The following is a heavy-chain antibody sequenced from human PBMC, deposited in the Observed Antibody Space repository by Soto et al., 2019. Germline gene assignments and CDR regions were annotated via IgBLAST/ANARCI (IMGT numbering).Heavy chain of an antibody. D-gene: IGHD6-13*01. Sequence: SETLSLTGTVSGGSVSSGGYYWSWIRQPPGKGLEWIGYIYYSGSTNYNPSLKSRVTISVDTSKNQFSLKLSSVTAADTAVYYCASHNGYSSSWYGGFYYGMDVWGQGTTVTVS. J-gene: IGHJ6*02. CDR3: ASHNGYSSSWYGGFYYGMDV. CDR1: GGSVSSGGYY. CDR2: IYYSGST. V-gene: IGHV4-61*08.